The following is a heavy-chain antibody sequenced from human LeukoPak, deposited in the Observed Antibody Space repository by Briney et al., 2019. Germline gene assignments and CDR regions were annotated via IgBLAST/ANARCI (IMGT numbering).Heavy chain of an antibody. CDR1: VYSFTNYW. Sequence: GESMKICCKGSVYSFTNYWIGLVRQMPGKGLEWTGIIYPGDYDTRYCPSFQGQVTISANKSISTAYLQSSSLKASDTAMYYCERSLSSTSQNWFDPWGQGTLVTVFS. V-gene: IGHV5-51*01. CDR3: ERSLSSTSQNWFDP. J-gene: IGHJ5*02. CDR2: IYPGDYDT. D-gene: IGHD2-2*01.